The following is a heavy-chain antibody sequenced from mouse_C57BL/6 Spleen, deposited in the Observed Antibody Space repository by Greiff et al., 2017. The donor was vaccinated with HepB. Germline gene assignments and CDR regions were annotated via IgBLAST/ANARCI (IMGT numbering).Heavy chain of an antibody. CDR1: GYSFTSYY. CDR2: IYPGSGNT. J-gene: IGHJ2*01. D-gene: IGHD2-5*01. Sequence: VQLQQSGPELVKPGASVKISCKASGYSFTSYYIHWVKQRPGQGLEWIGWIYPGSGNTKYNEKFKGKATLTADTSSSTAYMQLSSLTSEDSAVYYCARRNYYSNYVEYYFDYWGQGTTLTVSS. V-gene: IGHV1-66*01. CDR3: ARRNYYSNYVEYYFDY.